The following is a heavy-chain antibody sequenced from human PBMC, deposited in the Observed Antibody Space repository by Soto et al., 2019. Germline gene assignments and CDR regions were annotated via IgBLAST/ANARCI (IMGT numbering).Heavy chain of an antibody. CDR1: GFTFSKFG. V-gene: IGHV3-30*18. CDR3: AKDSDQLLFDYYYYGMDV. J-gene: IGHJ6*02. D-gene: IGHD2-2*01. CDR2: VSYDGSFK. Sequence: GGSLRLSCEASGFTFSKFGIHWVRQAPGKGLEWVAVVSYDGSFKYYADSVKGRFTISRDNSKNTLYLQMNSQRPEDTALYYCAKDSDQLLFDYYYYGMDVWGQGTTVTVSS.